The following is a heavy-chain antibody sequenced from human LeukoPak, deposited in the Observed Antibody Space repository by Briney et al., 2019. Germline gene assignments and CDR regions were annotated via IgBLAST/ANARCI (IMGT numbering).Heavy chain of an antibody. Sequence: ASVKVSCKASGYNFVGYYIHWVRQAPGQGLEWMGIINPSGGSTSYAQKFQGRVTMTRDMSTSTVYMELSSLRSEDTAVYYCARGGYYGSGVFDYWGQGTLVTVSS. D-gene: IGHD3-10*01. CDR1: GYNFVGYY. CDR2: INPSGGST. J-gene: IGHJ4*02. CDR3: ARGGYYGSGVFDY. V-gene: IGHV1-46*01.